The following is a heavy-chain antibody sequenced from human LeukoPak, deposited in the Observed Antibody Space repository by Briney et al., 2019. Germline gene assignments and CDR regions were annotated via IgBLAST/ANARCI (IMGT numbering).Heavy chain of an antibody. Sequence: SVKVSCKASGGTFASYVISWVRQAPGQGLDWMGGIIPIFGTAHYAQKFQGRLTITADESTSTVYMEMSSLRSEDTAMYYCAKEGDTALVTGYFDLWGRGTLVTVSS. J-gene: IGHJ2*01. CDR3: AKEGDTALVTGYFDL. V-gene: IGHV1-69*01. CDR1: GGTFASYV. CDR2: IIPIFGTA. D-gene: IGHD5-18*01.